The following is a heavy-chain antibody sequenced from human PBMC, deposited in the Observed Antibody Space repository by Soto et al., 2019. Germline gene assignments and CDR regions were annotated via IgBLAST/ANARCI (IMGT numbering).Heavy chain of an antibody. CDR3: ARGYYDSSGYYWVFDY. Sequence: ASVKVSCKASGYTFTSYDINWVRQATGQGFEWMGWMNPNSGNTGYAQKFQGRVTMTRNTSISTAYMELSSLRSEDTAVYYCARGYYDSSGYYWVFDYWGQGTLVTVSS. D-gene: IGHD3-22*01. J-gene: IGHJ4*02. CDR1: GYTFTSYD. V-gene: IGHV1-8*01. CDR2: MNPNSGNT.